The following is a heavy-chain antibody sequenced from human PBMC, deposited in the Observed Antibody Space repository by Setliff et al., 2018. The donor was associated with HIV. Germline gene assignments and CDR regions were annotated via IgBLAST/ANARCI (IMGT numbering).Heavy chain of an antibody. CDR1: GFTFSAYR. V-gene: IGHV3-48*01. Sequence: SGGSLRLSCAASGFTFSAYRMNWVRQAPGKGLEWVSSISSSGNTRYYADSVKGRFTISRDNAKNSLYLQMDGLRVEDTAVYYCARLRINDFWGQGTPVTVSS. J-gene: IGHJ4*02. CDR3: ARLRINDF. CDR2: ISSSGNTR.